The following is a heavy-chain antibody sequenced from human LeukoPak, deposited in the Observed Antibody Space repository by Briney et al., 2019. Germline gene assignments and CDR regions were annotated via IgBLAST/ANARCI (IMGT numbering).Heavy chain of an antibody. CDR2: IIPILGIA. CDR3: ARVMGRYGDYDYYYGMDV. CDR1: GGTFSSYT. J-gene: IGHJ6*02. V-gene: IGHV1-69*02. D-gene: IGHD4-17*01. Sequence: GASVKVSCKASGGTFSSYTISWVRQAPGQGLEWMGRIIPILGIANYAQKFQGRVTITADKSTSTAYMELSSLRSEDTAVYYCARVMGRYGDYDYYYGMDVWGQGTTVTVSS.